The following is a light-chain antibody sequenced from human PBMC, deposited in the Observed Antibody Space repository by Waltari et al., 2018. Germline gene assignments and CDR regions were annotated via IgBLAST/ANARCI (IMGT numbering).Light chain of an antibody. CDR1: QDTSPY. CDR3: QKYNTGQRT. J-gene: IGKJ1*01. V-gene: IGKV1-27*01. Sequence: DIPMTPFQSSLSASVGDIVTITCRASQDTSPYVAWYQHKQGKVPHLLIYDSSNLEGGVPSRFSGSGSGTDFTLTISSLQPEDVATYYCQKYNTGQRTFGQGTKVEIK. CDR2: DSS.